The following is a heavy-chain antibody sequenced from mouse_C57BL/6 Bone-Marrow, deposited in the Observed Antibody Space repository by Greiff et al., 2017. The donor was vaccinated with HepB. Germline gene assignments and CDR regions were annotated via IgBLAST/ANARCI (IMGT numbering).Heavy chain of an antibody. CDR2: INPGSGGT. CDR3: ARSGTTVGGNWYFDV. CDR1: GYAFTNYL. J-gene: IGHJ1*03. D-gene: IGHD1-1*01. V-gene: IGHV1-54*01. Sequence: QVHVKQSGAELVRPGTSVKVSCKASGYAFTNYLIEWVKQRPGQGLEWIGVINPGSGGTNYNEKFKGKATLTADKSSSTAYMQLSSLTSEDSAVYFCARSGTTVGGNWYFDVWGTGTTVTVSS.